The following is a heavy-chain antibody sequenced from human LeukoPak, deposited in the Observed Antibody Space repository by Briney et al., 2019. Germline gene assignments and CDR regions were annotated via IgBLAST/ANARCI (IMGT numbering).Heavy chain of an antibody. Sequence: ASVKVSCKASGFTFTSSAMQWVRHARGQRLEWIGWIVVGSGNTNYAQKFQERVTITRDMSTSTAYMELSSLRSEDTAVYYCAAFDFWSGYYRFDPWGQGTLVTVSS. D-gene: IGHD3-3*01. V-gene: IGHV1-58*02. CDR1: GFTFTSSA. CDR2: IVVGSGNT. CDR3: AAFDFWSGYYRFDP. J-gene: IGHJ5*02.